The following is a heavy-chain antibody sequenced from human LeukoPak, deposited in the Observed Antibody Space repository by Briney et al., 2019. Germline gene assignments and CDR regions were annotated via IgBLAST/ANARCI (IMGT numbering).Heavy chain of an antibody. J-gene: IGHJ3*02. CDR1: GYTFTSYY. Sequence: ASVKVSCKASGYTFTSYYMHWVRQAPGQGLEWMGIINPSGGSTSYAQKFQGRVTMTRDTSTSTVYTELSSLRSEDTAVYYCAKTITDDAFDIWGQGTMVTVSS. V-gene: IGHV1-46*01. CDR3: AKTITDDAFDI. CDR2: INPSGGST.